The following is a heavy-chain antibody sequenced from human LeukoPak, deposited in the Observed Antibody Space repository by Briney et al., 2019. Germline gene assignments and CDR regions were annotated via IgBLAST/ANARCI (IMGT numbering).Heavy chain of an antibody. CDR1: AFTVSTYE. D-gene: IGHD6-19*01. CDR2: ISSSGSIK. J-gene: IGHJ3*02. V-gene: IGHV3-48*03. CDR3: ASPWRSSGWYAFDI. Sequence: HPGGSLRLSCAASAFTVSTYEMNWVRQAPGKGLEWISFISSSGSIKYYADSLKGRFTISRDNAKNSLYLQMDSLRAEDTAVYYCASPWRSSGWYAFDIWGQGTMVTVSS.